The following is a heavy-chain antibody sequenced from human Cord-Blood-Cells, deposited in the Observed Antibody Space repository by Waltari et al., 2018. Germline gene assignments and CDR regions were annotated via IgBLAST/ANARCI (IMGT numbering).Heavy chain of an antibody. V-gene: IGHV1-69*10. Sequence: QVQLVQSGAEVKKPGSSVKVSCKASGGPVSRYAIRWLRQAPGQGLEWMGGIIPILGIANYAQKFQGRVTITADKSTSTAYMELSSLRSEDTAVYYCARDYYGSGSYAFDIWGQGTMVTVSS. CDR1: GGPVSRYA. CDR2: IIPILGIA. D-gene: IGHD3-10*01. J-gene: IGHJ3*02. CDR3: ARDYYGSGSYAFDI.